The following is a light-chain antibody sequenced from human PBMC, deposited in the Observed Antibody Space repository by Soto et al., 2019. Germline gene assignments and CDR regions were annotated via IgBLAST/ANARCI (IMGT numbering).Light chain of an antibody. CDR3: QQYGSPGT. J-gene: IGKJ1*01. CDR1: QSVKRSY. V-gene: IGKV3-20*01. Sequence: DILLTQSPGTLSLSPGERATLPCRASQSVKRSYLAWYQHTPGQAPRLLIYGTSSRATGIQDRFSGSGSGKDFTTTISRLEPEDFAVYYCQQYGSPGTFGQGTKVDIK. CDR2: GTS.